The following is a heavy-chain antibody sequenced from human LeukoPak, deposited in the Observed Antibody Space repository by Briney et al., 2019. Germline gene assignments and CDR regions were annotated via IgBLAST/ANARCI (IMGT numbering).Heavy chain of an antibody. J-gene: IGHJ4*02. Sequence: ASVKVSCKASGYTFTSYDINWVRQATGQGLEWMGWMNPNSGNTGYAQKFQGRVTINRNTSISTAYMEPSSLRSEDTAVYYCARVGYPRDGYNFPFDYWGQGTLVTVSS. V-gene: IGHV1-8*03. CDR1: GYTFTSYD. D-gene: IGHD5-24*01. CDR3: ARVGYPRDGYNFPFDY. CDR2: MNPNSGNT.